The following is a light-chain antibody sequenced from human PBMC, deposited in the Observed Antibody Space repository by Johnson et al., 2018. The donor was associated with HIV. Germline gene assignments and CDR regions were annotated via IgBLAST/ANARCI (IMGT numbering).Light chain of an antibody. V-gene: IGLV1-51*01. CDR2: DNN. J-gene: IGLJ1*01. CDR3: GTWDSSLLYV. CDR1: SSNIGNND. Sequence: QSVLTQPPSVSAAPGQKVTISCSGSSSNIGNNDVSWYQQIPGTAPKLLIYDNNKRPSGIPDRFSGSKSGTSATLGITGLQTGDEADYYCGTWDSSLLYVFGTGTKVTVL.